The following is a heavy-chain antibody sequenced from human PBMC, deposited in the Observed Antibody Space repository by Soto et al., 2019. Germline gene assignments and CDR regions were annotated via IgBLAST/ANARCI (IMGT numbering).Heavy chain of an antibody. CDR3: AKECFDLTFDY. V-gene: IGHV3-9*01. D-gene: IGHD5-12*01. J-gene: IGHJ4*02. Sequence: EVQLVESGGGLVQPGRSLRLSCAASGFTFDDYAMHWVRQAPGKGLEWVSGISWNSGSIGYADSVKGRFTISRDNAKNSLYLQMNSLRAEDTVLYYCAKECFDLTFDYWGQGALVTVSS. CDR2: ISWNSGSI. CDR1: GFTFDDYA.